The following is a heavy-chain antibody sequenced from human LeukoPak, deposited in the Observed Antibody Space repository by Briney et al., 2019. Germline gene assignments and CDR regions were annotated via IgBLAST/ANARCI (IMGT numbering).Heavy chain of an antibody. V-gene: IGHV4-34*01. D-gene: IGHD3-22*01. J-gene: IGHJ4*02. Sequence: SESLSLTCAVYGGSFSGYYWSWIRQPPGKGLEWVGEINHSGSTNYNPAVTSRVTISVDTTKNQFSLKLSSVTAADTAVYYCASTPGRYYYDSSGYYKYCGQGTLVTVSS. CDR2: INHSGST. CDR3: ASTPGRYYYDSSGYYKY. CDR1: GGSFSGYY.